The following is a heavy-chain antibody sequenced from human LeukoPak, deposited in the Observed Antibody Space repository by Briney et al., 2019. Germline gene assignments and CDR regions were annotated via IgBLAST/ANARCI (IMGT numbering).Heavy chain of an antibody. Sequence: ASVTVSCKASGYTFTSYGISWVRQAPGQGLEWMGWISAYNGNTNYAQKLQGRVTMTTDTSTSTAYMELRSLRSDDTAVYYCARSGYSGYDSRYYYYDGIDVWGKGTTVTVSS. V-gene: IGHV1-18*04. D-gene: IGHD5-12*01. CDR2: ISAYNGNT. CDR3: ARSGYSGYDSRYYYYDGIDV. J-gene: IGHJ6*04. CDR1: GYTFTSYG.